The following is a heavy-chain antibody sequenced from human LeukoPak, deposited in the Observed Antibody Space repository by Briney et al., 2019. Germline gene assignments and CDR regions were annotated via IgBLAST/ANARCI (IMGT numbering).Heavy chain of an antibody. CDR2: ISSSGSTI. D-gene: IGHD3-10*01. CDR3: AREYYDYYGSGSKDY. V-gene: IGHV3-48*03. CDR1: GFTFSSYE. J-gene: IGHJ4*02. Sequence: GGSLRLSCVASGFTFSSYEMNWVRQAPGKGLEWVSYISSSGSTIYYAYSVKGRFTISRDNAKNSLYLQMNSLRAEDTAVYYCAREYYDYYGSGSKDYWGQGTLVTVSS.